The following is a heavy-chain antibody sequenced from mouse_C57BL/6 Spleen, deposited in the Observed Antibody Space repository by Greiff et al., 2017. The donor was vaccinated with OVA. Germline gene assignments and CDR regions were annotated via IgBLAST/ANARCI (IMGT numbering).Heavy chain of an antibody. CDR2: ISYDGSN. CDR1: GYSITSGYY. J-gene: IGHJ3*01. D-gene: IGHD3-2*02. Sequence: EVKLQESGPGLVKPSQSLSLTCSVTGYSITSGYYWNWIRQFPGNKLEWRGYISYDGSNNYNPSLKNRISITRDTSKNQFFLKLNSVTTEDTATYYCARGSSGFAWFAYWGQGTLVTVSA. V-gene: IGHV3-6*01. CDR3: ARGSSGFAWFAY.